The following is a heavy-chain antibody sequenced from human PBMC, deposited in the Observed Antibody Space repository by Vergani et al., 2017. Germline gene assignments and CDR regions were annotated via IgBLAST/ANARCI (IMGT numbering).Heavy chain of an antibody. V-gene: IGHV6-1*01. CDR1: GDSVSSNSAA. CDR2: TYYRSKWYN. D-gene: IGHD2-21*02. J-gene: IGHJ5*02. CDR3: ARGGDNSDSYPYNWFDP. Sequence: QVQLQQSGPGLVKPSQTLSLTCAISGDSVSSNSAAWNWIRQSPSRGLEWLGRTYYRSKWYNDYAVSVKSRTTINPDTSKNQFSLQLNSVTPEDTAVYYCARGGDNSDSYPYNWFDPWGQGTLVTVSS.